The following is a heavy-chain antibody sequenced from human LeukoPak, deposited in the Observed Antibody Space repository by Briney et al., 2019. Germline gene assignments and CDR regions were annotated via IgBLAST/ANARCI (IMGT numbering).Heavy chain of an antibody. V-gene: IGHV3-53*05. CDR2: IYSSGNT. CDR3: ASMASCSGYDFDY. CDR1: GFSVSSYY. Sequence: GGSLRLSCAASGFSVSSYYMSWVRQAPGKGLEWVSVIYSSGNTYYADSVKGRFTISSDNSKNTLFLQMNSLRVEDTAVYYCASMASCSGYDFDYWGQGTLVTVSS. D-gene: IGHD5-12*01. J-gene: IGHJ4*02.